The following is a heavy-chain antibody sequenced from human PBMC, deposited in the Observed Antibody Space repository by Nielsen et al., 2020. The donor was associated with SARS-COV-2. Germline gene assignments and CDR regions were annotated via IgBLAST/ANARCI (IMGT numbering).Heavy chain of an antibody. D-gene: IGHD5/OR15-5a*01. J-gene: IGHJ4*02. Sequence: GGSLRLSCAASGFTFSFYDIHWVRQAPGEGPEWVAVMWVDGATEHYAESVKGRFTVSRDASKNTVYLQMNSLRAADSAVYYCAKDLGPDAGYTVFNDYFDNWGQGTLVTVSS. CDR3: AKDLGPDAGYTVFNDYFDN. CDR1: GFTFSFYD. CDR2: MWVDGATE. V-gene: IGHV3-33*06.